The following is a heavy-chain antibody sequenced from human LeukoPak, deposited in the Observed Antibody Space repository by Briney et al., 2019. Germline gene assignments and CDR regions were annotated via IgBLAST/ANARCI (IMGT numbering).Heavy chain of an antibody. Sequence: GGSLRLSCAASGFTFSSYSMNWVRQAPGKGLGWVSSISSSSSYIYYADSVKGRFTISRDNSKNTLYLQMNSLRAEDTAVYYCAKERQWLDYFDYWGQGTLVTVSS. CDR3: AKERQWLDYFDY. J-gene: IGHJ4*02. V-gene: IGHV3-21*04. CDR2: ISSSSSYI. CDR1: GFTFSSYS. D-gene: IGHD6-19*01.